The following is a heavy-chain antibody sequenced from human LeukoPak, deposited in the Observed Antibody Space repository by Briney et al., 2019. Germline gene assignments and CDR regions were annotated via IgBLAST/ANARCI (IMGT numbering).Heavy chain of an antibody. D-gene: IGHD3-22*01. CDR3: ARLVRGSSGYYYPRGGYFDY. Sequence: SETLSLTCTVSGGSISSYYWSWIRQPPGKGLEWIGYIYYSGSTNYNPSLKSRVTISVDTSKNQFSLKLSSVTAADTAVYYCARLVRGSSGYYYPRGGYFDYWGQGTLVTVSS. J-gene: IGHJ4*02. CDR2: IYYSGST. CDR1: GGSISSYY. V-gene: IGHV4-59*01.